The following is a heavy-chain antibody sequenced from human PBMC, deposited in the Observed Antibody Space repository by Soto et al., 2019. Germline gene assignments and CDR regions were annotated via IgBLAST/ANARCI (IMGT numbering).Heavy chain of an antibody. D-gene: IGHD1-26*01. J-gene: IGHJ6*02. CDR3: ARADGAGGYYYCYGMDV. CDR2: IKQDGSEK. Sequence: EVQLVESGGGLVQPGGSLRLSCAASGFTFSSYWMSWVRQAPGKGLEWVANIKQDGSEKYYVDSVKGRFTISRDNAKNSLYLQMNSLRAEDTAVYYWARADGAGGYYYCYGMDVWGQGTTVTVSS. CDR1: GFTFSSYW. V-gene: IGHV3-7*01.